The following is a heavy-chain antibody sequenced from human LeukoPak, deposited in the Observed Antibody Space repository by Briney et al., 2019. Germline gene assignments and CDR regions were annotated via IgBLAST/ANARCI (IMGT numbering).Heavy chain of an antibody. CDR3: ARHNGGSYSSFDP. Sequence: SETLSLTCIVSGGXISSYYCSWIRQPPGKGLEWIGYIYYSGSTNYNPSLKSRVTISVDTSKNQFSLKLSSVTAADTAVYYCARHNGGSYSSFDPWGQGTLVTVSS. D-gene: IGHD1-26*01. CDR2: IYYSGST. J-gene: IGHJ5*02. CDR1: GGXISSYY. V-gene: IGHV4-59*08.